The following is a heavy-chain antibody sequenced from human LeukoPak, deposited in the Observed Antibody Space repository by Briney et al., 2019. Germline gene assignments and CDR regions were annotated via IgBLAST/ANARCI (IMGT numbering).Heavy chain of an antibody. V-gene: IGHV3-74*01. CDR2: INSDGSST. Sequence: GGSLRLSCAASGFTFSSYWMHWVRQAPGKGLVWVSRINSDGSSTSYADSVEGRFTISRDNAKNTLYLQMNSLRAEDTAVYYCARELGAAGTEGWFDPWGQGTLVTVSS. CDR1: GFTFSSYW. J-gene: IGHJ5*02. CDR3: ARELGAAGTEGWFDP. D-gene: IGHD6-13*01.